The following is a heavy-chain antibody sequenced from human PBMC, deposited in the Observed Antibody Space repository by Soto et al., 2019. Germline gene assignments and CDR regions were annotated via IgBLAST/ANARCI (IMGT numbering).Heavy chain of an antibody. J-gene: IGHJ6*02. CDR2: IYSGGST. CDR1: GFTVSSNY. V-gene: IGHV3-66*01. Sequence: PGGSLRLSCAASGFTVSSNYMSWVRQAPGKGLEWVSVIYSGGSTYYADSVKGRFTISRDNSKNTLYLQMNSLRAEDTAVYHCARDLAGYYGMDVWGQGPRSPSP. CDR3: ARDLAGYYGMDV. D-gene: IGHD3-16*01.